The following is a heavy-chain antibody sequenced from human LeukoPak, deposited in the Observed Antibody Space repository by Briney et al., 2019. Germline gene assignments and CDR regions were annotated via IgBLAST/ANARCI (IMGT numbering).Heavy chain of an antibody. CDR3: ARSITMVQGVIMSY. D-gene: IGHD3-10*01. CDR2: FDPEDGET. Sequence: ASVKVSCKVSGYTLTELSMHWVRQAPGKGLEWMGGFDPEDGETIYAQKFQGRVTMTEDTSTDTAYMELSSLRSEDTAVYYCARSITMVQGVIMSYWGQGTLVTVSS. J-gene: IGHJ4*02. CDR1: GYTLTELS. V-gene: IGHV1-24*01.